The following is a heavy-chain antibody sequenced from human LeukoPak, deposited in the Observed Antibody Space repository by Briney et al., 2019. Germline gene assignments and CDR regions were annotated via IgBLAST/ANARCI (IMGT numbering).Heavy chain of an antibody. V-gene: IGHV3-23*01. CDR3: ARGLLSGILSNWFDP. J-gene: IGHJ5*02. CDR1: GFTFSSYT. CDR2: IRHSGDDT. D-gene: IGHD2/OR15-2a*01. Sequence: GGSLRLSCAASGFTFSSYTMSWLPQSPGKGLEWASSIRHSGDDTHYADSLKGRFTISRDNSKNTLYLQMNSLRAEDTAVYYCARGLLSGILSNWFDPWGQGTLVTVSS.